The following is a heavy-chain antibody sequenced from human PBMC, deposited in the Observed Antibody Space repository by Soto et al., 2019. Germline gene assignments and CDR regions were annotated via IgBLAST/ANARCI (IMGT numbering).Heavy chain of an antibody. CDR3: ARVWGGAFDI. D-gene: IGHD3-10*01. J-gene: IGHJ3*02. CDR2: IYYSGST. V-gene: IGHV4-61*01. Sequence: SETLSLTCTVSGSSISSSSYYLSWIRQPPGKGLEWIGYIYYSGSTNYNPSLKSRVTISVDTSKNQFSLKLSSVTAADTAVYYCARVWGGAFDIWGQGTMVTVSS. CDR1: GSSISSSSYY.